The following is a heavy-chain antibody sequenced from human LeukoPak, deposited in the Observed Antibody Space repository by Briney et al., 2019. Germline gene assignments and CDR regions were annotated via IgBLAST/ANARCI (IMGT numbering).Heavy chain of an antibody. D-gene: IGHD5-24*01. V-gene: IGHV4-59*01. CDR2: ISYSGST. J-gene: IGHJ4*02. Sequence: SETLSLTCTVSGASISSYYWSWIRQPPGKGLEWIGYISYSGSTNCNPSLKSRVTISVDTSKNQFSLKLSSVTAADTAVYYCARSGGRDGYNFDYWGQGTLVTVFS. CDR3: ARSGGRDGYNFDY. CDR1: GASISSYY.